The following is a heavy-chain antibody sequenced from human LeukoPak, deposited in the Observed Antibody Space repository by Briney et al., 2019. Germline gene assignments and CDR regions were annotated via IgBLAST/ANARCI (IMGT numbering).Heavy chain of an antibody. J-gene: IGHJ1*01. CDR1: GYSFTSYW. CDR2: IYPGDSDT. D-gene: IGHD4-17*01. V-gene: IGHV5-51*01. CDR3: ASSTVTTTEYFQH. Sequence: GESLKISFKALGYSFTSYWIGWVRQMPGKGLEWMGIIYPGDSDTRYSPSFQGQVTISADKSISTAYLQWSSLKASDTAMYYCASSTVTTTEYFQHWGQATLVTVSS.